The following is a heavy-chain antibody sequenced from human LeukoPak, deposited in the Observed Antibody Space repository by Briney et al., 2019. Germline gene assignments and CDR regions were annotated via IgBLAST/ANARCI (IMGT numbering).Heavy chain of an antibody. D-gene: IGHD1-26*01. V-gene: IGHV3-30*18. CDR3: AKDSVGATYSY. CDR1: GFIFCSYG. Sequence: GGSLRLSCAASGFIFCSYGMHWVRQAPGKGLEWVAVISYEGSNKYYADSVKGRFTISRDNSKNTLYLQMNSLRAEDTAVYYCAKDSVGATYSYWGQGTLVTVSS. J-gene: IGHJ4*02. CDR2: ISYEGSNK.